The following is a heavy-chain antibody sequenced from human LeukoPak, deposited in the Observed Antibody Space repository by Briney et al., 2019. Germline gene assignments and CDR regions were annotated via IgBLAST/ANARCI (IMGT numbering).Heavy chain of an antibody. J-gene: IGHJ4*02. CDR3: ARGGSGTYGSGSYSPFDY. V-gene: IGHV3-30-3*01. CDR1: GFTFSSYA. D-gene: IGHD3-10*01. Sequence: PGGSLRLSCAASGFTFSSYAMHWVRQAPGKGLEWVAVISYDGSNKYYADSVKGRFTISRDNSKNTLYLQMNSLRAEDTAVYYCARGGSGTYGSGSYSPFDYWGQGTLVTVSS. CDR2: ISYDGSNK.